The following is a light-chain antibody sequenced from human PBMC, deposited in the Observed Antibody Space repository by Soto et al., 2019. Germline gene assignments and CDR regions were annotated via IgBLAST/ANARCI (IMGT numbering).Light chain of an antibody. CDR1: ETVTGKY. J-gene: IGKJ1*01. CDR3: QQYSSPPQT. V-gene: IGKV3-20*01. CDR2: AAS. Sequence: EIVLTQSPGTLSLSPADRATLSCRASETVTGKYLAWYQQKVGQDPRLLIFAASNRATGIPDRFSGSGSGTDFTLTISRLAPEDFAMYFCQQYSSPPQTFGQGTKVEIK.